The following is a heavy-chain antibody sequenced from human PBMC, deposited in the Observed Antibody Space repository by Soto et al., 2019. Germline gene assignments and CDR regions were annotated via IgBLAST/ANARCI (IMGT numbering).Heavy chain of an antibody. Sequence: TSETLSLTCTVSGGSISSYYWSWIRQPPGKGLEWIGDIYYSGSTNYNPSLKSRVTISVDTSKNQFSLNLSSVTAADTAVYYCARPSGYSSNWYPFDIWGQGTMVTVSS. CDR3: ARPSGYSSNWYPFDI. V-gene: IGHV4-59*08. D-gene: IGHD6-13*01. J-gene: IGHJ3*02. CDR2: IYYSGST. CDR1: GGSISSYY.